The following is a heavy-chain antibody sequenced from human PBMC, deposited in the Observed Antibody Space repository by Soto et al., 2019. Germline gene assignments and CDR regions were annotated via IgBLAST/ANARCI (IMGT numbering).Heavy chain of an antibody. V-gene: IGHV4-61*01. CDR2: IYYSGRT. J-gene: IGHJ3*02. CDR3: ARTVLNDAFDI. CDR1: GGSVSSGSYY. Sequence: SETLSLTCTVSGGSVSSGSYYWSWIRQPPGKGLEWIGYIYYSGRTNYNPSLKSRVTISVDTSKNQFSLKLSSVTAADTAVYYCARTVLNDAFDIWGQGTMVTVSS. D-gene: IGHD4-17*01.